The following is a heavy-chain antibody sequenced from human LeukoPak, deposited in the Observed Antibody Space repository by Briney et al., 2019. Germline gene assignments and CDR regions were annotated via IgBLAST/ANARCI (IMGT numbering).Heavy chain of an antibody. CDR2: ISYDGSIT. D-gene: IGHD2-15*01. CDR3: AKYCSGDRCYQGLDY. J-gene: IGHJ4*02. CDR1: VVILTMHG. Sequence: GRSLRLSSAASVVILTMHGMHWVRHAPGKGLECVADISYDGSITYYADSVKGRFTISRDNSKNTLYLQMNSLRAVETAVYYCAKYCSGDRCYQGLDYWGQGTLVTVSS. V-gene: IGHV3-30*18.